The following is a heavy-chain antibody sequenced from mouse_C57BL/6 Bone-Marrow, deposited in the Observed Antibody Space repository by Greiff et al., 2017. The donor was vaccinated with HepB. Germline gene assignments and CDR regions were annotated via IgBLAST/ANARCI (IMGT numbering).Heavy chain of an antibody. CDR3: ARHGYDGYYWFAY. J-gene: IGHJ3*01. CDR2: IWSDGST. D-gene: IGHD2-3*01. Sequence: VQLKESGPGLVAPSQSLSITCTVSGFSLTSYGVHWVRQPPGKGLEWLVVIWSDGSTTYNSALKSRLSISKDNSKSQVFLKMNSLQTDDTAMYYCARHGYDGYYWFAYWGQGTLVTVSA. CDR1: GFSLTSYG. V-gene: IGHV2-6-1*01.